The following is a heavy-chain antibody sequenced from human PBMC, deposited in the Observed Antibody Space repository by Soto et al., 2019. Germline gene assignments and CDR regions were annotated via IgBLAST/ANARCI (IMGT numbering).Heavy chain of an antibody. D-gene: IGHD4-17*01. CDR2: IYYSGST. CDR1: GGSISSYY. Sequence: QVQLQESGPGLVKPSETLSLTCTVSGGSISSYYWSWIRQPPGKGLGWIGYIYYSGSTNYNPSLKSRVTISVDTSKNQFSLKLSSVTAADTAVYYCARSGGDYGKEDFDYWGQGTLVTVSS. J-gene: IGHJ4*02. CDR3: ARSGGDYGKEDFDY. V-gene: IGHV4-59*08.